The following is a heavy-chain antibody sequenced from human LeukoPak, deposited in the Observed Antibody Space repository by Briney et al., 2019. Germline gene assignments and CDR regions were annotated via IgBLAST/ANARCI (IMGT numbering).Heavy chain of an antibody. J-gene: IGHJ4*02. CDR1: GFSFSDYS. D-gene: IGHD2-15*01. Sequence: GGSLRLSCAASGFSFSDYSMTWVRWAPGKGLERVSSISSSSTYIHYADSVKGRFTISRDNSKNTLYLQMNSLRAEDTAVYYCAKDVGMIGYCSGGSCYAIDYWGQGTLVTVSS. CDR3: AKDVGMIGYCSGGSCYAIDY. V-gene: IGHV3-21*01. CDR2: ISSSSTYI.